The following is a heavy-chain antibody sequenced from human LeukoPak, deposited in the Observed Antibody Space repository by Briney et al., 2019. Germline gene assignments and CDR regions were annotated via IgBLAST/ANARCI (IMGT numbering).Heavy chain of an antibody. CDR3: ARDARTFYCSGGSCYSEVFDY. Sequence: GGSLRLSCAASGFTFSSYSMNWVRQAPGKGLEWVSYISSSSSTIYYADSVKGRFTISRDNAKNSLYLQMNSLRAEDTAVYYCARDARTFYCSGGSCYSEVFDYWGQGTLVTVSS. D-gene: IGHD2-15*01. CDR2: ISSSSSTI. CDR1: GFTFSSYS. V-gene: IGHV3-48*04. J-gene: IGHJ4*02.